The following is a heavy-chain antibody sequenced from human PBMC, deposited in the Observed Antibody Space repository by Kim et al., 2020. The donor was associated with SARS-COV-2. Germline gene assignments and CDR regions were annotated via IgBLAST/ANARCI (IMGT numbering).Heavy chain of an antibody. CDR1: GGTFSSYA. Sequence: SVKVSCKASGGTFSSYAISWVRQAPGQGLEWMGGIIPIFGTANYAQKFQGRVTITADESTSTAYMELSSLRSEDTAVYYCASTYDYIWGSYRYTGGWFDPWGQGTLITVSS. CDR3: ASTYDYIWGSYRYTGGWFDP. CDR2: IIPIFGTA. V-gene: IGHV1-69*13. J-gene: IGHJ5*02. D-gene: IGHD3-16*02.